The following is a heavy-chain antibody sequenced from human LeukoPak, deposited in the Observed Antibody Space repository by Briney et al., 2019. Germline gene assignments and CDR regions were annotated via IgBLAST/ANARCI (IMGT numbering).Heavy chain of an antibody. D-gene: IGHD6-19*01. J-gene: IGHJ4*02. V-gene: IGHV3-23*01. CDR3: AKNEYTSVWSLYYFDC. Sequence: GGSLRLSCAASGFTFSSYAMSWVRQAPGEGLEWVSAISGGGGSTYYADSVKGRFTISRDNSKNTVYLQMNSVRAEDTAVYYFAKNEYTSVWSLYYFDCWGQGTLVTVSS. CDR2: ISGGGGST. CDR1: GFTFSSYA.